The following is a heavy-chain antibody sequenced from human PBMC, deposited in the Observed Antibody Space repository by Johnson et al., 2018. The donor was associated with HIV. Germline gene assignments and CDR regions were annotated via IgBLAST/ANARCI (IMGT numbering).Heavy chain of an antibody. CDR2: IYSGGST. D-gene: IGHD1-26*01. V-gene: IGHV3-66*02. CDR3: VREPRPPNAFDI. CDR1: GFSVSNTY. Sequence: VQLVESGGGLVQSGGSLRLSCGASGFSVSNTYMNWVRQAPGKGLEWVSVIYSGGSTYYGDSVKGRFTISRDNSKNTLYLQMNSLRAEDTAVYYCVREPRPPNAFDIWGQGTMVTVSS. J-gene: IGHJ3*02.